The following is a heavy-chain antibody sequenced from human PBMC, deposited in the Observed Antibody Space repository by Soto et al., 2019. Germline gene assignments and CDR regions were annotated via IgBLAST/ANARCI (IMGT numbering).Heavy chain of an antibody. CDR2: ISSSSSYI. CDR3: ARDRCSGGSCYTNYGMDV. V-gene: IGHV3-21*01. J-gene: IGHJ6*02. D-gene: IGHD2-15*01. CDR1: GFTFSSYS. Sequence: GGSLRLSCAASGFTFSSYSMNWVRQAPGKGLEWVSSISSSSSYIYYADSVKGRFTISRDNAKNSLYLQMNSLRAEDTAVYYCARDRCSGGSCYTNYGMDVWGQGTTVTVSS.